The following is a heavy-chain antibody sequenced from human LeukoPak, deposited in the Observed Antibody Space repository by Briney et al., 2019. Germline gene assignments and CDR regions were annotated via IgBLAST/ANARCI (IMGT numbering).Heavy chain of an antibody. D-gene: IGHD6-13*01. J-gene: IGHJ4*02. V-gene: IGHV4-59*12. CDR3: ASGSREFDY. CDR2: IFYSGST. CDR1: GDSISSYS. Sequence: SETLSLTCSVSGDSISSYSWSWIRQPPGKGLEWIGYIFYSGSTNYNPSLKSRVTTSVDTAKKQFSLRLSSVTAADTAVYYCASGSREFDYWGQGTLVTVSS.